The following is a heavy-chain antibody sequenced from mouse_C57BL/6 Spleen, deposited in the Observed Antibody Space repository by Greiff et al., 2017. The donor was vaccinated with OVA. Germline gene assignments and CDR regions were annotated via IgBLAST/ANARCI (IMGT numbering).Heavy chain of an antibody. CDR3: ASITTVEGALFAY. CDR2: LYPGDGDT. CDR1: GYAFSSSW. V-gene: IGHV1-82*01. Sequence: VQLQQSGPELVKPGASVKISCKASGYAFSSSWMNWVKQRPGKGLEWIGRLYPGDGDTNYNGKFKGKAKLTADKSSRTDYMQLSSLTSEDTAVYFSASITTVEGALFAYWGQGTLVTVSA. J-gene: IGHJ3*01. D-gene: IGHD1-1*01.